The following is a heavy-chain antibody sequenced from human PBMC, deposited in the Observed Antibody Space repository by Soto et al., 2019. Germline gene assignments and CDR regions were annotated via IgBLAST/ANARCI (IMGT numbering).Heavy chain of an antibody. D-gene: IGHD4-17*01. Sequence: PGESLKISCXGSGYSFTSYWISWVRQMPGKGLEWMGRIDPSDSYTDYSPSFQGHVTISADKSISTAYLQWSSLKASDTAMYYCASISDYGDYINWFDPWGQGTLVTVSS. V-gene: IGHV5-10-1*01. CDR2: IDPSDSYT. CDR1: GYSFTSYW. CDR3: ASISDYGDYINWFDP. J-gene: IGHJ5*02.